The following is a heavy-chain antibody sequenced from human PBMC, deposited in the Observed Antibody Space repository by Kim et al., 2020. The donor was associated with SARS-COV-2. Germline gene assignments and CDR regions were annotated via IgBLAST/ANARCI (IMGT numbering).Heavy chain of an antibody. J-gene: IGHJ4*02. V-gene: IGHV3-30*18. CDR3: AKDGSNSSGWNRGYFDY. CDR1: GFTFSSYG. CDR2: ISYDGSNK. Sequence: GGSLRLSCAASGFTFSSYGMHWVRQAPGKGLEWVAVISYDGSNKYYADSVKGRFTISRDNSKNTLYLQMNSLRAEDTAVYYCAKDGSNSSGWNRGYFDYWGQGTLVTVSS. D-gene: IGHD6-19*01.